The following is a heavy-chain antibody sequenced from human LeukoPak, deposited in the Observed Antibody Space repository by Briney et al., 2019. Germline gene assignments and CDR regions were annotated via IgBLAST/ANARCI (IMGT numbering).Heavy chain of an antibody. V-gene: IGHV3-23*01. CDR1: GFTFSSYA. CDR2: ISGSSLDT. CDR3: AKRIEDYLDY. D-gene: IGHD2/OR15-2a*01. Sequence: GGSLRLSCAAAGFTFSSYAMTWVRQAPVDGLEWVSSISGSSLDTYYTASVKGRFTITRDNSKNMLYLEVNSLRAEDTAVYYCAKRIEDYLDYWGQGTLVTVSS. J-gene: IGHJ4*02.